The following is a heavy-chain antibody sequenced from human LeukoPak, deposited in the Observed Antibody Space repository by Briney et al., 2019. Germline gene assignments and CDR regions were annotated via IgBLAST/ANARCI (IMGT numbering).Heavy chain of an antibody. CDR2: IYYSGST. CDR1: GGSISSGGYY. CDR3: ASSRGIAAAGGAFDI. D-gene: IGHD6-13*01. Sequence: SETLSLTCTVSGGSISSGGYYWSWIRQHPGKGLEWIGYIYYSGSTYYNPSLKSRVIISVDTSKNQFSLKLSSVTAADTAVYYCASSRGIAAAGGAFDIWGQGTMVTVSS. J-gene: IGHJ3*02. V-gene: IGHV4-31*03.